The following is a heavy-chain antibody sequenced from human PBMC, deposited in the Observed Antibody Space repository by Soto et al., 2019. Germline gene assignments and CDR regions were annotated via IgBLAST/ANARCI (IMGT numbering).Heavy chain of an antibody. CDR1: GYTFTGYY. D-gene: IGHD3-3*01. CDR3: ARGRAIFGVVILIAAFDP. J-gene: IGHJ5*02. CDR2: INPNSGGT. V-gene: IGHV1-2*02. Sequence: ASVKVSCKASGYTFTGYYMHWVRQAPGQGLEWMGWINPNSGGTNYAQKFQGRVTMTRDTSISTAYMELSRLRSDDTAVYYCARGRAIFGVVILIAAFDPWGQGTLVTVSS.